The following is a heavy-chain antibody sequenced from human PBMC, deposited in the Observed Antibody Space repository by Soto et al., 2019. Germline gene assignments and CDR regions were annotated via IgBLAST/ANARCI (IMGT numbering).Heavy chain of an antibody. V-gene: IGHV4-59*01. D-gene: IGHD6-6*01. J-gene: IGHJ5*02. Sequence: SETLSLTCTVSGGSISSYYWSWIRQPAGKGLEWIGYIYYSGSTNYNPSLKSRVTTSVDTSKNQFSLKLSSVTAADTAVYYCARRSSSGWFDPWGQGTLVTVSS. CDR3: ARRSSSGWFDP. CDR1: GGSISSYY. CDR2: IYYSGST.